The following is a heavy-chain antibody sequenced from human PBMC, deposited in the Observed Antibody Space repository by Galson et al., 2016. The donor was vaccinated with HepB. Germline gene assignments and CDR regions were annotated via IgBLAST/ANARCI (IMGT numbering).Heavy chain of an antibody. CDR3: ARETMIRADY. V-gene: IGHV1-18*04. Sequence: SVKVSCKASGYTFSTYGMSWVRQAPGQGLEWMGWISPSNGDTNYGQKFRGRVTLTTDASTSTVYMELRSLRSDDTAVYYCARETMIRADYWGQGTLVTVSS. CDR2: ISPSNGDT. J-gene: IGHJ4*02. CDR1: GYTFSTYG. D-gene: IGHD3-10*01.